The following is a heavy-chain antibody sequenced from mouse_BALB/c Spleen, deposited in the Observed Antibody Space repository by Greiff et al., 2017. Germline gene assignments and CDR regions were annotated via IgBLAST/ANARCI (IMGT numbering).Heavy chain of an antibody. CDR3: ARGAYDYDSWFAY. CDR1: GFTFSSYT. V-gene: IGHV5-12-2*01. D-gene: IGHD2-4*01. J-gene: IGHJ3*01. CDR2: ISNGGGST. Sequence: EVKLVESGGGLVQPGGSLKLSCAASGFTFSSYTMSWVRQTPEKRLEWVAYISNGGGSTYYPDTVKGRFTISRDNAKNTLYLQMSSLRSEDTAMYYCARGAYDYDSWFAYWGQGTLVTVSA.